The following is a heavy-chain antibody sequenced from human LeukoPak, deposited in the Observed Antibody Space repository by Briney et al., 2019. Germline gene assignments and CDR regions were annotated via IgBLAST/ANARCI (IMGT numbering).Heavy chain of an antibody. CDR2: ISYDGSNK. CDR3: AKDRDPPLIAAAGSSLDY. J-gene: IGHJ4*02. V-gene: IGHV3-30*04. Sequence: GGSLRLSCAASGFTFSSYAMHWVRQAPGKGLEWVAVISYDGSNKYYADSVKGRFTISRDNSKNTLYLQMDSLRAEDTAVYYCAKDRDPPLIAAAGSSLDYWGQGTLVTVSS. CDR1: GFTFSSYA. D-gene: IGHD6-13*01.